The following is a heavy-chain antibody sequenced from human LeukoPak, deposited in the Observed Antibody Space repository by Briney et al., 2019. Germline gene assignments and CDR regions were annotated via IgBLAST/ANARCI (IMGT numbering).Heavy chain of an antibody. J-gene: IGHJ4*02. D-gene: IGHD3-10*01. CDR3: ARRQWLLVRGVIEPIDY. V-gene: IGHV4-39*01. CDR2: IYYSGST. Sequence: PSETLSLTCTVSGGSISSSSYYWGWIRQPPGKGLEWIGSIYYSGSTYYNPSLKSRVTISVDTSKNQFSLKLSSVTAADTAVYYCARRQWLLVRGVIEPIDYWGQGTLVTVSS. CDR1: GGSISSSSYY.